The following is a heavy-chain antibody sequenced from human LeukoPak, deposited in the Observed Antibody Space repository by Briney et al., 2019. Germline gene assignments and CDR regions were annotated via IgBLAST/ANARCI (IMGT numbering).Heavy chain of an antibody. CDR1: GFTFSNYW. V-gene: IGHV3-74*01. CDR3: TSKNGSF. Sequence: GGSLRLSCAASGFTFSNYWMHWVRQGPGKGLVWVSRINGDGTSTSYADSVKGRFTISRDNAKTTVYLQMDSLRAEDTAVYYCTSKNGSFWGQGTLVTVSS. J-gene: IGHJ4*02. D-gene: IGHD1-26*01. CDR2: INGDGTST.